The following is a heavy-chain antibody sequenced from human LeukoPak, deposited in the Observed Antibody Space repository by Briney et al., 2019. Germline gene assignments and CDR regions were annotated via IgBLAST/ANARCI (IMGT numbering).Heavy chain of an antibody. J-gene: IGHJ6*02. Sequence: SETLSLTCTVSGGSISSYYWSWIRQPPGKGLEWIGYIYYSGSTNYNPSLKSRVTISVDTSKNQFSLKLSSVTAADTAVYYCARDNAPYYYDSSGYYNYYYGMDVWGQGTTVTVSS. CDR3: ARDNAPYYYDSSGYYNYYYGMDV. CDR1: GGSISSYY. V-gene: IGHV4-59*01. CDR2: IYYSGST. D-gene: IGHD3-22*01.